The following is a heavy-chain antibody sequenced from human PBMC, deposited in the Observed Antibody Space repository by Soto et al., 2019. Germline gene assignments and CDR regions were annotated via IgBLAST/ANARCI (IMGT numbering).Heavy chain of an antibody. V-gene: IGHV3-73*01. J-gene: IGHJ4*02. CDR3: AIEGAGFGY. CDR2: IRSKANNYAT. CDR1: GFTFSASS. Sequence: EFQLVEYGGGLVQPGGSVRLSCSASGFTFSASSMHWVRQSAGKGLEWLGRIRSKANNYATVYSEVLKGRSIISRDASQVTMFLEMNNLRTVDTAMSYCAIEGAGFGYWGQGTLVNVSS. D-gene: IGHD1-26*01.